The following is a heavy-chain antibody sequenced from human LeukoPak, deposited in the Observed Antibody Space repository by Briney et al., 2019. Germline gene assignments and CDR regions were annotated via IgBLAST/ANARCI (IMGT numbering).Heavy chain of an antibody. CDR1: GFTFTTYW. V-gene: IGHV3-7*03. CDR2: IKQDGTEK. J-gene: IGHJ4*02. D-gene: IGHD3-16*01. CDR3: AKDAALYPFFFDY. Sequence: GETLSLSCAASGFTFTTYWLGWVRQPQGQGREWVANIKQDGTEKYYVDSVKGRFTISRDNAKNSLYLQMNTLRVEDTAVYYCAKDAALYPFFFDYRGQGTLVTVSS.